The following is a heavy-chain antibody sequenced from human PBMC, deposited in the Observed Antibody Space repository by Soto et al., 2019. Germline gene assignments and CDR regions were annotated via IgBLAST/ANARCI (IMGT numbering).Heavy chain of an antibody. CDR3: ARRDDILTGDNDAFDI. J-gene: IGHJ3*02. CDR2: IYYSGST. Sequence: SETLSLTCTVSGGSISSYYWSWIRQPPGKGLEWIGYIYYSGSTNYNPSLKSRVTISVDTSKNQFSLKLSSVTAADTAVYYCARRDDILTGDNDAFDIWGQGTMVTVSS. CDR1: GGSISSYY. V-gene: IGHV4-59*08. D-gene: IGHD3-9*01.